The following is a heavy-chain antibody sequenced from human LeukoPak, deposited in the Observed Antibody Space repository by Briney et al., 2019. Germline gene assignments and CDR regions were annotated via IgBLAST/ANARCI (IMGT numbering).Heavy chain of an antibody. D-gene: IGHD2-2*01. V-gene: IGHV3-48*04. CDR1: GFTFSSYS. J-gene: IGHJ2*01. CDR2: ISSSSDTI. CDR3: ARSPGGYCSSTRCPDRYFDL. Sequence: GGSLRLSCAASGFTFSSYSMNWVRQAPGKGLEWISYISSSSDTIFYADSMKGRFTISRDNAKNSPYLQMNSLRAEDTAVYYCARSPGGYCSSTRCPDRYFDLWGRGTLVTVSS.